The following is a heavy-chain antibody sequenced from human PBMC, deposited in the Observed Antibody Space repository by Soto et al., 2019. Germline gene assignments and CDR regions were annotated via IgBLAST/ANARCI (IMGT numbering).Heavy chain of an antibody. D-gene: IGHD3-10*01. CDR2: IYWSGDK. CDR1: GFSLDSTAVG. V-gene: IGHV2-5*01. Sequence: QITLNESGPTLVKPMQTLTLTCNFSGFSLDSTAVGVGWLRPPPGKAMECLALIYWSGDKRYNPSLTNRVIITKDTSKNQVVLTMTDMAPADTGTYFFAHFILGGTFGRGVTFDYWGQGVLVTVSS. CDR3: AHFILGGTFGRGVTFDY. J-gene: IGHJ4*02.